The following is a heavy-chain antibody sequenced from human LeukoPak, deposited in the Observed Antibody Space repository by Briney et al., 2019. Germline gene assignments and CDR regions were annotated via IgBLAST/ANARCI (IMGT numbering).Heavy chain of an antibody. V-gene: IGHV3-23*01. CDR2: ISGSGGST. CDR3: AKNGGITMIVVVISFDY. D-gene: IGHD3-22*01. Sequence: GGSLRLSCAASGFTFSDYYMSWIRQAPGKGLEWVSAISGSGGSTYYADSVKGRFTISRDNSKNTLYLQMNSLRAEDTAVYYCAKNGGITMIVVVISFDYWGQGTLVTVSS. J-gene: IGHJ4*02. CDR1: GFTFSDYY.